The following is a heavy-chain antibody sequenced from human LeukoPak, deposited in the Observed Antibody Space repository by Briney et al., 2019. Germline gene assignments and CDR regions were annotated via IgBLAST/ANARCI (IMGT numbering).Heavy chain of an antibody. V-gene: IGHV3-21*01. Sequence: GGSLRLSCAASGFTFSSYSMNWVRQAPGKGLEWVSSISSSRSYIYYADSVKGRFTISRENAKNSLYLQMNSLRAEDTAVYYCARDGEEASSSWYRVDYWGQGTLVTVSS. CDR2: ISSSRSYI. CDR3: ARDGEEASSSWYRVDY. D-gene: IGHD6-13*01. J-gene: IGHJ4*02. CDR1: GFTFSSYS.